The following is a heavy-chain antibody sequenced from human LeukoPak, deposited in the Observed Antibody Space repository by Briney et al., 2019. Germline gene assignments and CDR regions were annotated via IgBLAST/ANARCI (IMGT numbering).Heavy chain of an antibody. V-gene: IGHV4-59*08. D-gene: IGHD3-10*01. CDR3: AANSADYNTLGSSYKV. J-gene: IGHJ4*02. Sequence: SETLSLTCTVSGGSISSYYWSWIRQPPGKGLEWIGYIFYSGSTNYNPSLKSRVTISVDTSKNQFSLKLSSVTAADTAVYYCAANSADYNTLGSSYKVWGQGTLVTVSS. CDR1: GGSISSYY. CDR2: IFYSGST.